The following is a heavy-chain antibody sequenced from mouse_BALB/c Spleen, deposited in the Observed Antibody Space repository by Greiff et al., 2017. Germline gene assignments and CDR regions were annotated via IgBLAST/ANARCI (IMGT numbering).Heavy chain of an antibody. V-gene: IGHV5-17*02. J-gene: IGHJ2*01. CDR2: ISSGSSTI. Sequence: EVQLVESGGGLVQPGGSRKLSCAASGFTFSSFGMHWVRQAPEKGLEWVAYISSGSSTIYYADTVKGRFTISRDNPKNTLFLQMTSLRSEDTAMYYCARGGFFDYWGQGTTLTVSS. CDR1: GFTFSSFG. CDR3: ARGGFFDY.